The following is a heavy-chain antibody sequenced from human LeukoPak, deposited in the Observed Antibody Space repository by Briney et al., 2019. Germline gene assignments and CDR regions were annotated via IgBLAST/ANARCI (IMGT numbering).Heavy chain of an antibody. V-gene: IGHV1-46*01. Sequence: GASVKVSCKASGYTFTSYYMHWVRQAPGQGLEWMGIINPSGGSTSYAQKSQGRVTMTRDTSTSTVYMELSSLRSEDTAVYYCAAEIYGGNSDCCSFDIWGQGTMVTVSS. J-gene: IGHJ3*02. CDR2: INPSGGST. CDR3: AAEIYGGNSDCCSFDI. CDR1: GYTFTSYY. D-gene: IGHD4-23*01.